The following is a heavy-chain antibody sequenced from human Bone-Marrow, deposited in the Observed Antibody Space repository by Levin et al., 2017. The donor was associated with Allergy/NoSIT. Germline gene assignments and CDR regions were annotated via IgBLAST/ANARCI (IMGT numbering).Heavy chain of an antibody. V-gene: IGHV3-30-3*01. Sequence: GESLKISCAASGFTFSSYAMHWVRQAPGKGLEWVAVISYDGSNKYYADSVKGRFTISRDNSKNTLYLQMNSLRAEDTAVYYCARPQGIAAAGSMVPDAFDIWGQGTMVTVSS. D-gene: IGHD6-13*01. CDR2: ISYDGSNK. CDR3: ARPQGIAAAGSMVPDAFDI. CDR1: GFTFSSYA. J-gene: IGHJ3*02.